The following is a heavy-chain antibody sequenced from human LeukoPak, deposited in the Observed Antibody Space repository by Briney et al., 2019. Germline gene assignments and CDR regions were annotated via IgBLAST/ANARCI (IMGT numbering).Heavy chain of an antibody. CDR2: INSRSSTI. V-gene: IGHV3-48*01. CDR3: AKATGYSSGWYDY. D-gene: IGHD6-19*01. J-gene: IGHJ4*02. Sequence: GGSLRLSCVASGFTFSSYSMNWVRQAPGKGLEFISYINSRSSTIYYADVVKGRFTISRDNAKNSLYLQMSSLRAEDTAVYYCAKATGYSSGWYDYWGQGTLVTVSS. CDR1: GFTFSSYS.